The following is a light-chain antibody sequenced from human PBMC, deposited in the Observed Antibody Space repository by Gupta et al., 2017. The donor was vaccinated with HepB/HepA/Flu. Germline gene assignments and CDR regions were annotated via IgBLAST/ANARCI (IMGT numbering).Light chain of an antibody. Sequence: DIVMTQSPLSLPVTPGEPASISCRSSQSLLHSNGYNYLDWYLQKPGQSPQLLIYLGSNRASGVPDRFSGSGSGTDFTLKISRVEAEDVGVHYCMQALQTPLTFGXGTKVELK. CDR1: QSLLHSNGYNY. CDR2: LGS. CDR3: MQALQTPLT. V-gene: IGKV2-28*01. J-gene: IGKJ4*01.